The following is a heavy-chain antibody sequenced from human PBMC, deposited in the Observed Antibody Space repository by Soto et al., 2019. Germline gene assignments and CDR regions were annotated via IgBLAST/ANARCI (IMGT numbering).Heavy chain of an antibody. V-gene: IGHV3-23*01. Sequence: EVQLLESGGGLVQPGGSLRLSCAASGFTFSSYAMSWVRQAPGKGLEWVSAISGSGGSTYYADSVKGRFTISRDNSKNTLYVQMNRLRAEETAVYYFAKGTRYCSGGSCYGVFWGQGPLVTVSS. CDR2: ISGSGGST. D-gene: IGHD2-15*01. J-gene: IGHJ4*02. CDR3: AKGTRYCSGGSCYGVF. CDR1: GFTFSSYA.